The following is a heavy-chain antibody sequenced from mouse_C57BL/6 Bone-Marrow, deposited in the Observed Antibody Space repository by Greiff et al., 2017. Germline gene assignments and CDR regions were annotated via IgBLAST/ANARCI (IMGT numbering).Heavy chain of an antibody. CDR2: IDPSDSYT. V-gene: IGHV1-69*01. Sequence: QVQLQQPGAELVMPGASVKLSCKASGYTFTSYWMHWVKQRPGQGLEWIGEIDPSDSYTNYNQKFKGKSTLTVDKSSSTAYMQLSSLTSEDSAVYYGARGFLVFAYWGQGTLVTVSA. CDR3: ARGFLVFAY. CDR1: GYTFTSYW. J-gene: IGHJ3*01.